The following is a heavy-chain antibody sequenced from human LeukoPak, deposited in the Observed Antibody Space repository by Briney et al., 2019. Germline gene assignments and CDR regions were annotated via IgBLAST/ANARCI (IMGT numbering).Heavy chain of an antibody. D-gene: IGHD5-18*01. CDR1: GFTVSNTF. CDR3: ARGGYNFDY. J-gene: IGHJ4*02. Sequence: GGSLRLSCAASGFTVSNTFMNWVRQAPGKGLEWVAKIKQDGSEKYYVDSVKGRFTISRDNAKNSLYLQMNSLRAEDTAVYYCARGGYNFDYWGQGTLVPVSS. CDR2: IKQDGSEK. V-gene: IGHV3-7*01.